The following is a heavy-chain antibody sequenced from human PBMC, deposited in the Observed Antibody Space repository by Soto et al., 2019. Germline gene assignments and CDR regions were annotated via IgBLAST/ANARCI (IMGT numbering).Heavy chain of an antibody. V-gene: IGHV3-33*01. CDR3: ARDQQVIDY. Sequence: GGSLRLSCAASGFTFSNYGIHWVRQAPGKGLEWVAFIWYDGSTQYYADSVKGRFTISRDNSKHTLYLQMNSLRAEDTAVYYCARDQQVIDYWGQGTLVTVSS. D-gene: IGHD6-13*01. CDR2: IWYDGSTQ. CDR1: GFTFSNYG. J-gene: IGHJ4*02.